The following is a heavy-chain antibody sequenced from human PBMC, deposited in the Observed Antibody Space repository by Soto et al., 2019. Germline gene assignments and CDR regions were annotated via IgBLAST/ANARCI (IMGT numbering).Heavy chain of an antibody. D-gene: IGHD3-9*01. CDR2: ISGSGGST. CDR3: AKDFTILGRPEGFDY. V-gene: IGHV3-23*01. Sequence: EVQLLESGGGLVQPGGSLRLSCAASGFTFSSYAMSWVRQAPGKGLEWVSVISGSGGSTYYADSVKGRFTISRDNSXXTLYLQMNSLRAEDTAVYYCAKDFTILGRPEGFDYWGQGTLVTVSS. J-gene: IGHJ4*02. CDR1: GFTFSSYA.